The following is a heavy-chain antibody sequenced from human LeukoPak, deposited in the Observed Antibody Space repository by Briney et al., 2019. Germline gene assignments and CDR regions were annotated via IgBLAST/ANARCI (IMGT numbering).Heavy chain of an antibody. Sequence: FSAASGFTFSSSWMHWVRQAPGKGLVWVSRINSDGSSTRYADSVKGRFTISRDNAKNTLYLQMNSLRAEDTAVYYCARELRLGELFDYWGQGTLVTVSS. CDR3: ARELRLGELFDY. CDR1: GFTFSSSW. D-gene: IGHD3-16*01. J-gene: IGHJ4*02. V-gene: IGHV3-74*01. CDR2: INSDGSST.